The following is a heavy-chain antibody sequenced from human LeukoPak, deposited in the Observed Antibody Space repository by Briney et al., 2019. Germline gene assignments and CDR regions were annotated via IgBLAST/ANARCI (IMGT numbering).Heavy chain of an antibody. CDR1: GYSISSGYY. V-gene: IGHV4-38-2*02. CDR2: IYHSGST. CDR3: ARAAAGTGFFQY. J-gene: IGHJ4*01. D-gene: IGHD6-13*01. Sequence: SETLSLTCTVSGYSISSGYYWGWIRQPPGKGLEWIGNIYHSGSTYYNPSLKSRVTMSVDTPKNQFSLKLSSVTAADTAVYYCARAAAGTGFFQYWGQGTLVTVSS.